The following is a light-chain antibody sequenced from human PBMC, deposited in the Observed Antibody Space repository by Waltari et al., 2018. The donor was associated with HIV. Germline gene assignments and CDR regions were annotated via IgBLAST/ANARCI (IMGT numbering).Light chain of an antibody. J-gene: IGKJ1*01. CDR1: QSVSSGN. V-gene: IGKV3-20*01. CDR3: QQFGSSPRT. CDR2: GAS. Sequence: EIVLTQSPGTLSLSPGERATLSCRASQSVSSGNLAWYQQKPGQAPRLLIYGASSRATGVPDRFSGSGSGTDFTLTISRLEPEDFAVYYCQQFGSSPRTFGRGTKLEIK.